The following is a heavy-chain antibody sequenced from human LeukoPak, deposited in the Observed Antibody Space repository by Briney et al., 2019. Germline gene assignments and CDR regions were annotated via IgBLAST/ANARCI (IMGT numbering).Heavy chain of an antibody. J-gene: IGHJ4*02. CDR2: IYYSGST. V-gene: IGHV4-31*03. CDR3: AREDSNLGSY. Sequence: PSETLSLTCTVSGGSISSGGYYWSWIRQHLGKGLEWIGYIYYSGSTYYNPSLKSRVTISVDTSKNQFSLKLSSVTAADTAVYYCAREDSNLGSYWGQGTLVTVSS. CDR1: GGSISSGGYY. D-gene: IGHD4-11*01.